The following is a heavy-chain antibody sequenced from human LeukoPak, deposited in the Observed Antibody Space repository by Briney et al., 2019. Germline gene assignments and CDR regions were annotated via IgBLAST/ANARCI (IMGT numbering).Heavy chain of an antibody. CDR3: TTGYGSGSYWIYFDY. Sequence: PVGPLRLSCAAAGFTFSNAWMSWVRQAPGNWLDWVGLIKSKTDGGTTDYAAPVKGRFTISRDDSKNTLYLQMNSLKTEDTAVYYCTTGYGSGSYWIYFDYWGQGTLVTVSS. CDR1: GFTFSNAW. D-gene: IGHD3-10*01. CDR2: IKSKTDGGTT. V-gene: IGHV3-15*01. J-gene: IGHJ4*02.